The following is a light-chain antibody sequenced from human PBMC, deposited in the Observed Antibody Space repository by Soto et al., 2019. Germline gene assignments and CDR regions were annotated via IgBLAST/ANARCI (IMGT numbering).Light chain of an antibody. CDR3: QQYGGSPRVT. CDR2: GAS. CDR1: QSVTSNY. V-gene: IGKV3-20*01. J-gene: IGKJ4*01. Sequence: EIVLTQSPGTLSLSPGERATLSCRACQSVTSNYLAWYQQKPRQAPRLLIYGASSRATGIPDRFSGSGSGTDFALPISSLEPEDFAVYYCQQYGGSPRVTFGGGTKVEIK.